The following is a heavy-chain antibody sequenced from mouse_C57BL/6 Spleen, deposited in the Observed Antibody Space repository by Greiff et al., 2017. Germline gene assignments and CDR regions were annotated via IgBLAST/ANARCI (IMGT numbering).Heavy chain of an antibody. Sequence: VQLQQSGPVLVKPGASVKMSCKASGYTFTDYYMNWVKQSHGKSLEWIGVINPYNGGTSYNQKFKGKATLTVDKSSSTAYMELNSLTSEDSAFYYCARGRLTGTYAMDYWGQGTSVTVSS. J-gene: IGHJ4*01. D-gene: IGHD4-1*01. CDR2: INPYNGGT. CDR3: ARGRLTGTYAMDY. CDR1: GYTFTDYY. V-gene: IGHV1-19*01.